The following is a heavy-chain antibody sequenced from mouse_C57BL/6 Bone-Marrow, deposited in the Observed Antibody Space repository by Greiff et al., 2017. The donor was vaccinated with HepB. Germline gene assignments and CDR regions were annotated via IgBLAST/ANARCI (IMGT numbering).Heavy chain of an antibody. V-gene: IGHV1-53*01. CDR3: AREGIYYGNYENFDV. CDR1: GYTFTSYW. CDR2: INPSNGGT. D-gene: IGHD2-1*01. J-gene: IGHJ1*03. Sequence: QVQLQQPGTELVKPGASVKLSCTASGYTFTSYWMPWVKQRPGQGLEWIGNINPSNGGTNYNEKFKSKATLTVDKSSSTAYMQLSSLTSEDSAVYYCAREGIYYGNYENFDVWGTGTTVTVSS.